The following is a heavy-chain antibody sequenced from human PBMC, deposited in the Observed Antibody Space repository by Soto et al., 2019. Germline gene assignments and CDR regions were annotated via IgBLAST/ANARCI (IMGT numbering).Heavy chain of an antibody. V-gene: IGHV3-33*08. CDR2: IKSKSDGSNK. J-gene: IGHJ6*02. CDR3: ARDPTDGMDV. Sequence: GGSLRLSCASSGFTFSNAWMIWVRQAPGKGLEWVGRIKSKSDGSNKYYADSVKGRFTISRDNSKNTLYLQMNSLRAEDTAVYYCARDPTDGMDVWGQGTTVTVSS. CDR1: GFTFSNAW.